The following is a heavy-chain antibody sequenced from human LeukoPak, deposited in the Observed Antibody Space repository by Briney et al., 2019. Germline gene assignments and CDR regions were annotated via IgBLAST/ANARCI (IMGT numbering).Heavy chain of an antibody. CDR2: INGDGSWT. V-gene: IGHV3-74*01. CDR1: GNYW. D-gene: IGHD5-12*01. Sequence: GGSLRLSCAASGNYWIHWVRQAPGKGLVWVSHINGDGSWTTYADSVKGRFTISRDNAKNSLYLQMNSLRVEDTAVYYCVRWATLSPWGQGTLVTVSS. J-gene: IGHJ5*02. CDR3: VRWATLSP.